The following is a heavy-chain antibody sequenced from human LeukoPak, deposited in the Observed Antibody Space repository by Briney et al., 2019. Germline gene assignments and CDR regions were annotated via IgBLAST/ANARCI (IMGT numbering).Heavy chain of an antibody. D-gene: IGHD6-25*01. CDR3: ARPSSASAFDI. CDR2: TNHSGST. J-gene: IGHJ3*02. Sequence: PSETLSLTCAVYGGSFSGYYWSWIRQPPGKGLEWIGETNHSGSTNYNPSLKSRVTISVDTSKNQFSLKLSSVTAADTAVYYCARPSSASAFDIWGQGTMVTVSS. CDR1: GGSFSGYY. V-gene: IGHV4-34*01.